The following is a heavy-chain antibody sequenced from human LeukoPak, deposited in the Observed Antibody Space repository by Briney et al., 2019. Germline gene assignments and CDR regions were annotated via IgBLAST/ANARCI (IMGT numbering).Heavy chain of an antibody. Sequence: SETLSLTCTVSGGSISSSTYYWGWIRQPPGKGLEWIGSIYYSGSTYYNPSLKSRVTISVDTPKNQFSLKLSSVTAADTAVYYCARAREKLLWYGEIPPYYFDYWGQGTLVTVSS. CDR2: IYYSGST. D-gene: IGHD3-10*01. V-gene: IGHV4-39*07. CDR1: GGSISSSTYY. J-gene: IGHJ4*02. CDR3: ARAREKLLWYGEIPPYYFDY.